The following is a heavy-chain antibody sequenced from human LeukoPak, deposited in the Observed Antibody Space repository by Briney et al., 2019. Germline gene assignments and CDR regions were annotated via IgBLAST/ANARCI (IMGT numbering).Heavy chain of an antibody. CDR3: ARCGKDGDYVQN. Sequence: SETLSLTCTVSGGSISSGGYYWSWIRQHPGKGLEWIGYIYYSGSTYYNPSLKSRATISVDTSKNQFSLKLSSVTAADTAVYYCARCGKDGDYVQNWGQGTLVTVSS. V-gene: IGHV4-31*03. CDR2: IYYSGST. CDR1: GGSISSGGYY. D-gene: IGHD4-17*01. J-gene: IGHJ4*02.